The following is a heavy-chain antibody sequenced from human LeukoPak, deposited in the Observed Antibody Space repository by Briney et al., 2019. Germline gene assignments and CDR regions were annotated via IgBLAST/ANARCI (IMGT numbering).Heavy chain of an antibody. J-gene: IGHJ4*02. CDR2: INPIFGTA. Sequence: GSSVKVSCKASGGTFSSYAISWVRQAPGQGLEWMGGINPIFGTANYAQKFQGRVTITTDESTSTAYMELSSLRSEDTAVYYCAREQEDDCGGDCYSGYLDYWGQGTLVTVPS. CDR3: AREQEDDCGGDCYSGYLDY. CDR1: GGTFSSYA. D-gene: IGHD2-21*02. V-gene: IGHV1-69*05.